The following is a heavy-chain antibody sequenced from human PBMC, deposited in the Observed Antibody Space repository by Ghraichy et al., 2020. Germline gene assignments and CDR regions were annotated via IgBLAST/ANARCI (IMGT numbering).Heavy chain of an antibody. CDR1: GGSFSGYY. J-gene: IGHJ4*02. D-gene: IGHD6-13*01. V-gene: IGHV4-34*01. CDR2: INHTGST. Sequence: SETLSLTCAVYGGSFSGYYWSWIRQPPGKGLEWIGEINHTGSTNYNPSLKSRVTISVDTSKNQFSLKLSSVTAADTAVYYCARFIAAAGFDYWGQGTLVTVSS. CDR3: ARFIAAAGFDY.